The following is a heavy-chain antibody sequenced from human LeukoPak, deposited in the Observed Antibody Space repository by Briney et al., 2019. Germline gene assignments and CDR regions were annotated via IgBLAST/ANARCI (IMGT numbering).Heavy chain of an antibody. V-gene: IGHV3-7*01. Sequence: GGSLRLSCAASGFTFSSYWMSWVRQAPGKGLEWVANIKQDGSEKYYVDSVKGRFTISRDNAKNSLYLQMNSLRAEDTAVYYCARAISFNDYGDYVGLYYYYMDVWGKGTTVTISS. CDR3: ARAISFNDYGDYVGLYYYYMDV. D-gene: IGHD4-17*01. CDR1: GFTFSSYW. CDR2: IKQDGSEK. J-gene: IGHJ6*03.